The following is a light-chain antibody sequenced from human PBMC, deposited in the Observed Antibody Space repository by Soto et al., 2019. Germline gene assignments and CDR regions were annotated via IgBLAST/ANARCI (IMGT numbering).Light chain of an antibody. CDR1: SSDVGGYNY. J-gene: IGLJ1*01. CDR2: EVS. CDR3: TSFAGSIIP. V-gene: IGLV2-8*01. Sequence: QSALTQPPSASGSPGQSVTISCTGTSSDVGGYNYVSWYQQHPGKAPKLIIYEVSKRPSGVPDRFSGSKSGNTAFLTVSGLQAEDEADYYFTSFAGSIIPFGTGTKVTVL.